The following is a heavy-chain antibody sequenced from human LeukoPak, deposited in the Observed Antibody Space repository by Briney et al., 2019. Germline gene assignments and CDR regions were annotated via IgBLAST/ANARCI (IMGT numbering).Heavy chain of an antibody. V-gene: IGHV3-23*01. D-gene: IGHD4/OR15-4a*01. Sequence: PGGSLSLSCTASGFNFKNYAMAWVRLAPGKGLEWVSSISGSGESLYYADSVRDWFTMSRNNSKNTLYLNMNSLRVEDTAIYYYAKNGATSWIGGQNWFDPWGQGTLVTVSS. J-gene: IGHJ5*02. CDR3: AKNGATSWIGGQNWFDP. CDR2: ISGSGESL. CDR1: GFNFKNYA.